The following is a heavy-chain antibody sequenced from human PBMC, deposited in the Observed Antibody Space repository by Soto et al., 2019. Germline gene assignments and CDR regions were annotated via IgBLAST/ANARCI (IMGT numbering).Heavy chain of an antibody. D-gene: IGHD2-2*02. CDR1: GGSISSYY. Sequence: PSETLSLTCTVSGGSISSYYWSWIRQPAGKGLEWIGRIYTSGSTNYNPSLKSRVTMSVDTSKNQFSLKLSSVTAADTAVYYCARAPIVVVPAAIPWGYYGMDVWGQGTTVTVSS. J-gene: IGHJ6*02. V-gene: IGHV4-4*07. CDR2: IYTSGST. CDR3: ARAPIVVVPAAIPWGYYGMDV.